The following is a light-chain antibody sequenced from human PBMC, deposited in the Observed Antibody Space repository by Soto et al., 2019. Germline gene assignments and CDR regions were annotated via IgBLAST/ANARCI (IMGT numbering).Light chain of an antibody. CDR3: SSYTTSSTVV. CDR2: EVS. Sequence: QSALTQPASVSGSPGQSITISCTGTSSDVGAYGYVSWYQQHPGKAPKLMIYEVSYRPSGVSNRFSGSKSGNAASLTISGXXAEDEADYYCSSYTTSSTVVFGGGTKVTVL. V-gene: IGLV2-14*01. J-gene: IGLJ2*01. CDR1: SSDVGAYGY.